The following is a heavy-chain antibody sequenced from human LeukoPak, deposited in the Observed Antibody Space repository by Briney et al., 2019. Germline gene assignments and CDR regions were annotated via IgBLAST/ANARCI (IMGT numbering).Heavy chain of an antibody. D-gene: IGHD3-10*01. J-gene: IGHJ1*01. Sequence: GGSLRLSCAASGFTFSSYAMSWVRQAPGKGLEWVSAISGSGGSTYYADSVKGRFTISRDNSKNTLYLQMNRLRAEDTAVYYCAKQLLWFGELLNQYFQHWGQGTLVTVSS. CDR1: GFTFSSYA. CDR2: ISGSGGST. V-gene: IGHV3-23*01. CDR3: AKQLLWFGELLNQYFQH.